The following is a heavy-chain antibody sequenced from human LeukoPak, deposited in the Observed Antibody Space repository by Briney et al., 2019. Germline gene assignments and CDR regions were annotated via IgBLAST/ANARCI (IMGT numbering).Heavy chain of an antibody. CDR3: ARDSPYWYDSSGSIDY. V-gene: IGHV3-30*04. CDR1: GFTFSSYA. CDR2: ISYDGSNK. Sequence: PGGSLRLSCAASGFTFSSYAMHWVRQAPGKGLEWVAVISYDGSNKYYADSVKGRFTISRDNAKNSLYLQMNSLRAEDTAVYYCARDSPYWYDSSGSIDYWGQGTLVTVSS. J-gene: IGHJ4*02. D-gene: IGHD3-22*01.